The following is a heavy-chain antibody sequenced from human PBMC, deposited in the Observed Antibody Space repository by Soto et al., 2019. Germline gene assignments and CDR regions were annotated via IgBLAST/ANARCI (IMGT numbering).Heavy chain of an antibody. CDR2: FNPSGLST. Sequence: QVHLVQSGAEVKKPGASVNVSCQASGSITNHHMHWVRQAPGQGLEWMGIFNPSGLSTTYAQKFQGIVTITRDTSTSTVYMELSSLTSEDTAVYFCAKVTHRGPIAVAGPLGSWGQGTLVIVSS. D-gene: IGHD6-19*01. V-gene: IGHV1-46*01. CDR1: GSITNHH. J-gene: IGHJ4*02. CDR3: AKVTHRGPIAVAGPLGS.